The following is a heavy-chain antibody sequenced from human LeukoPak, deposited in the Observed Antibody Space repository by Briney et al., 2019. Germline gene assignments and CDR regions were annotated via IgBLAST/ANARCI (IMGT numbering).Heavy chain of an antibody. Sequence: ASVKVSCKASGYTFTGYYMHWVRQAPGQGLEWMGWINPNSGGTSYAQKFQGRVTMTRDTSISTAYMELSRLRSDDTAVYYCARERRIYGDYGTYYYGMDVWGQGTTVTVSS. V-gene: IGHV1-2*02. D-gene: IGHD4-17*01. J-gene: IGHJ6*02. CDR3: ARERRIYGDYGTYYYGMDV. CDR1: GYTFTGYY. CDR2: INPNSGGT.